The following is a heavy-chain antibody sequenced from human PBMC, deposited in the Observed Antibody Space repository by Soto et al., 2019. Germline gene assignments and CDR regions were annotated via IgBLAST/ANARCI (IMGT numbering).Heavy chain of an antibody. J-gene: IGHJ6*02. Sequence: QVQLQESGPGLVKPSQTLSLSCTLSGDSISSGNYYWGWIRHSPGKGLEWIAYINYSGSTYWNQSIRGRITMSVDTWKNQSSLKLRSVTAADTAVYYCARVPPGSGTYFNYYYVMDVWGQGTTVTVSS. CDR2: INYSGST. D-gene: IGHD3-10*01. CDR1: GDSISSGNYY. CDR3: ARVPPGSGTYFNYYYVMDV. V-gene: IGHV4-30-4*01.